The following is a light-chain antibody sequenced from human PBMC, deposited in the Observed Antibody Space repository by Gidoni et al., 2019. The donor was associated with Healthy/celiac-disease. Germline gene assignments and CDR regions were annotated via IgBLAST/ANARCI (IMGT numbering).Light chain of an antibody. J-gene: IGLJ2*01. CDR3: CSYAGSSTV. Sequence: QSALTQPASVSGSPGTSITISCTGTSSDVGSYNLVSWYQQHPGNAPKLMIYEVSKRPSGVSNRFSGSKSGNTASLTISGLQAEDEADYYCCSYAGSSTVLGGGTKLTVL. CDR2: EVS. V-gene: IGLV2-23*02. CDR1: SSDVGSYNL.